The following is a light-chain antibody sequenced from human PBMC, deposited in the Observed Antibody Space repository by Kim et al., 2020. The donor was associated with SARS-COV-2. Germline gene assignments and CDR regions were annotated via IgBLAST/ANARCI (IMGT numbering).Light chain of an antibody. J-gene: IGLJ3*02. CDR3: SAWDSSLSAWV. CDR2: RNN. Sequence: QAGLTQPPSVSKGLRQTATLTCTGNSNNVGNLGAAWLQLHQGHPPKLLSYRNNNRPSGISERFSASRSGNTASLTITGLQPEDEADYYCSAWDSSLSAWVFGGGTKLTVL. CDR1: SNNVGNLG. V-gene: IGLV10-54*04.